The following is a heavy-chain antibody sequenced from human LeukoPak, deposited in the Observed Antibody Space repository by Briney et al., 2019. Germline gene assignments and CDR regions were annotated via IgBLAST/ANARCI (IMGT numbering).Heavy chain of an antibody. D-gene: IGHD4-17*01. J-gene: IGHJ4*02. CDR1: GGSFSGYY. Sequence: PSETLSLTCAVYGGSFSGYYWSWIRQPPGKGLEWIGEINHSGSTNYNPSLKSRVTISVDTSKNQFSLKLSSVTAADTAVYYCARGRLTTVTTPLDYWGQGTLVTVSS. CDR3: ARGRLTTVTTPLDY. CDR2: INHSGST. V-gene: IGHV4-34*01.